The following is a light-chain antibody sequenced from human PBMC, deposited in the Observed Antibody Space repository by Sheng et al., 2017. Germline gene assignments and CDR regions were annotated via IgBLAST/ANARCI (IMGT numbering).Light chain of an antibody. V-gene: IGKV3-20*01. Sequence: EIVLTQSPGTLSLSPGERATLSCRASQSLNRNYIAWYQQKPGQAPRLLMYAASTRAPGIPDRFSGSGSGTDFSLTISRLEPEDFAVYHCQQYDSSPRTFGQGTKVEVK. CDR2: AAS. J-gene: IGKJ1*01. CDR1: QSLNRNY. CDR3: QQYDSSPRT.